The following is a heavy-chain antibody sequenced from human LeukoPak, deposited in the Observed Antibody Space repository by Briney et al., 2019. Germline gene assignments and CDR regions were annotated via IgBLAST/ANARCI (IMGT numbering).Heavy chain of an antibody. J-gene: IGHJ4*02. CDR2: ISYSGST. Sequence: SETLSLTCTVSGGSISSSYWSWIRQPPGKGQEWIGYISYSGSTNCNPSLRSRVTISVGTSKNQFSLKLTSVTAADTAVYYCARGRSGGLVTLDYWGQGTLVTVSS. V-gene: IGHV4-59*01. CDR1: GGSISSSY. D-gene: IGHD2-21*02. CDR3: ARGRSGGLVTLDY.